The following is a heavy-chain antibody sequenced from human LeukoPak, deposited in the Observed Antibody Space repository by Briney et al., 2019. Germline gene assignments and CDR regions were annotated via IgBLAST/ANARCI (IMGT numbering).Heavy chain of an antibody. J-gene: IGHJ4*02. V-gene: IGHV4-31*03. D-gene: IGHD5-12*01. CDR1: GGSISNGANC. Sequence: SETLSLTCTVSGGSISNGANCWSWIRQHPGKGLEWIGYIYYSGSTYYNPSLKSRITISVDTSKNQFSLKLRSVTATDTAVYYCARTAHSGYSFGNLDYWGQGTLVTVSS. CDR3: ARTAHSGYSFGNLDY. CDR2: IYYSGST.